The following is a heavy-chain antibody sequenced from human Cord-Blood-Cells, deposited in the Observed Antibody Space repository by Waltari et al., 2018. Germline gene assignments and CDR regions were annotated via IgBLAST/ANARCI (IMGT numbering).Heavy chain of an antibody. D-gene: IGHD2-2*01. CDR2: INHSGST. V-gene: IGHV4-34*01. CDR1: GGSFSGYY. Sequence: LQQWGAGLLKPSETLSLTCAVYGGSFSGYYWSWIRQPPGKGLEWIGEINHSGSTNYNPSLKSRVTISVDTSKNQFSLKLSSVTAADTAVYYCARGGRYCSSTSCQNNWFDPWGQGTLVTVSS. J-gene: IGHJ5*02. CDR3: ARGGRYCSSTSCQNNWFDP.